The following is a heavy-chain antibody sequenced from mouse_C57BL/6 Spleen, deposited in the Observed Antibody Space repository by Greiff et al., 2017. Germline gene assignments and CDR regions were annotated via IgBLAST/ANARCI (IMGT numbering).Heavy chain of an antibody. CDR3: ARGVGGAY. D-gene: IGHD1-1*01. CDR1: GFTFSDYY. V-gene: IGHV5-12*01. Sequence: EVNVVESGGGLVQPGGSLKLSCAASGFTFSDYYMYWVRQTPEKRLEWVAYISNGGGSTYYPDTVKGRFTISRDNAKNTLYLQMSRLKSEDTAMYYCARGVGGAYWGQGTLVTVSA. J-gene: IGHJ3*01. CDR2: ISNGGGST.